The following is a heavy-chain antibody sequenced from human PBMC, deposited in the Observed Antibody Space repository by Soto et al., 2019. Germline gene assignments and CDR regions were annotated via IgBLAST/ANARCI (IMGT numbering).Heavy chain of an antibody. Sequence: AGSLRLSCAASGFTFSSYAMGWVRQAAGKGLEWVSAISGSGGSTYYADSVKGRLTISRDNSKNTLYLQINGQTAENTAVYYCAKNPYENFNYGMDVWGQGTTVTVSS. V-gene: IGHV3-23*01. CDR1: GFTFSSYA. D-gene: IGHD5-12*01. J-gene: IGHJ6*02. CDR2: ISGSGGST. CDR3: AKNPYENFNYGMDV.